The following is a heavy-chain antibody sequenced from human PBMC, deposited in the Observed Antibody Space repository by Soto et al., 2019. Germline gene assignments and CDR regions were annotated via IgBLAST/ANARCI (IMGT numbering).Heavy chain of an antibody. J-gene: IGHJ4*02. CDR2: ISGDGVHT. V-gene: IGHV3-74*01. D-gene: IGHD3-16*01. Sequence: VPLAESGGGLIQPGGSLRLSCATSGFTFSRYWIHWVRQAPGEGLVWVSRISGDGVHTDYAESVKGRFTVSRDIAKSTGYLQMNNLRAEDTAIYYCARLGFVGEGDFWGQGILVTVSS. CDR1: GFTFSRYW. CDR3: ARLGFVGEGDF.